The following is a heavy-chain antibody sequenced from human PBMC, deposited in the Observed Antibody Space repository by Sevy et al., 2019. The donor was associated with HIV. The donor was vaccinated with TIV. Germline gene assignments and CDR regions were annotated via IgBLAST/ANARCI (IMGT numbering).Heavy chain of an antibody. D-gene: IGHD6-6*01. CDR3: ARGGPLEQLVHNY. Sequence: ASVKVSCKASGYTFTGHYMHWVRQAPGQGLEWMGWINPNSGGTNYAQKFQGRVTMTRDTSISTAYMELSRLRSDDTAVYYCARGGPLEQLVHNYWGQGTLVTVSS. V-gene: IGHV1-2*02. CDR2: INPNSGGT. CDR1: GYTFTGHY. J-gene: IGHJ4*02.